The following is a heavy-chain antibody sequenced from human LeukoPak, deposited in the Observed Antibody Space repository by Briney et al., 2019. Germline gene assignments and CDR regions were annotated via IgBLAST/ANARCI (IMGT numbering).Heavy chain of an antibody. Sequence: SQTLSLTCTVSGGSISSGGYYWSWIRQPPGKGLEWIGYIYYSGSTNYNPSLKSRVTISVDTSKNQFSLKLSSVTAADTAVYYCARMKWFGELLSPFDYWGQGTLVTVSS. CDR2: IYYSGST. CDR1: GGSISSGGYY. CDR3: ARMKWFGELLSPFDY. J-gene: IGHJ4*02. D-gene: IGHD3-10*01. V-gene: IGHV4-61*08.